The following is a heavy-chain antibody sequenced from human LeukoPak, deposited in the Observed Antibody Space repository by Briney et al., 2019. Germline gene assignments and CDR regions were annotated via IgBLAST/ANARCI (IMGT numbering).Heavy chain of an antibody. CDR2: ISGSGGST. J-gene: IGHJ4*02. D-gene: IGHD3-10*01. CDR3: ATRGSGSYYNYFDY. Sequence: PGGSLRLSCAASGFTFSSYAMSWVRQAPGKGLEWVSAISGSGGSTYYADSVKGRFTISRDNSKNTLYLQMNSLRAEDTAVYYCATRGSGSYYNYFDYWGQGTLVTVSS. V-gene: IGHV3-23*01. CDR1: GFTFSSYA.